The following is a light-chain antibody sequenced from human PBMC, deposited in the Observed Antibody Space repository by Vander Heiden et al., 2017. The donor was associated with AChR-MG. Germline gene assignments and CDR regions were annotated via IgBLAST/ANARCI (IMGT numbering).Light chain of an antibody. V-gene: IGLV2-14*01. Sequence: QSALTQPASVSVSPGQSIPISCTGTSSDVGGYNYLSWYQQHPGKAPKLMIYDVSNRPSGVSNRFSGSKSGNTASLTISGLQAEDEADYYCSSYTSSSPYVFGTGTKVTVL. J-gene: IGLJ1*01. CDR3: SSYTSSSPYV. CDR2: DVS. CDR1: SSDVGGYNY.